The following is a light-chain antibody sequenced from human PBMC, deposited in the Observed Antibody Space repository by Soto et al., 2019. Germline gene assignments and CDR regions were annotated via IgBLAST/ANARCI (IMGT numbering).Light chain of an antibody. CDR2: GAS. CDR1: QSVSSSY. Sequence: EIVLTQSPGTLSLSPGERATLSCRASQSVSSSYLAWYQQKPGQAPRLLIYGASSRATGIPDRFSGSGSGTDFTLTISRLEPEDFAVYNCQQYGSSPGYTFGQGTKLEIK. CDR3: QQYGSSPGYT. V-gene: IGKV3-20*01. J-gene: IGKJ2*01.